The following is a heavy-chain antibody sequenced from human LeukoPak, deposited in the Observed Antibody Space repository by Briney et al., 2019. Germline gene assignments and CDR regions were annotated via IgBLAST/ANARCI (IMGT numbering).Heavy chain of an antibody. D-gene: IGHD4-17*01. Sequence: SETLSLTCAVYGGSFSGHYWSWIRQPPGKGLEWIGEINHSGSTNYNPSLRSRVTISVDTSKNQFSLKLSSVTAADTAVYYCASYGDLDAFDIWGQGTMVTVSS. J-gene: IGHJ3*02. CDR3: ASYGDLDAFDI. CDR1: GGSFSGHY. V-gene: IGHV4-34*01. CDR2: INHSGST.